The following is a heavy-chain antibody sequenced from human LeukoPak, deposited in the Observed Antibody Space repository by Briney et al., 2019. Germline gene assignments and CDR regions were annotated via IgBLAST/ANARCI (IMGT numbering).Heavy chain of an antibody. Sequence: SETLSLTCVVSGYSINSGYHWGWIRQPPGRGLEWIGSIHRSGSTYYNPSLKGRVTISVDTSKNHFFLRLSSVTAADTAVYYCARQNWNFDFWGQGTLVTVS. CDR2: IHRSGST. CDR3: ARQNWNFDF. V-gene: IGHV4-38-2*01. CDR1: GYSINSGYH. J-gene: IGHJ4*02. D-gene: IGHD1-1*01.